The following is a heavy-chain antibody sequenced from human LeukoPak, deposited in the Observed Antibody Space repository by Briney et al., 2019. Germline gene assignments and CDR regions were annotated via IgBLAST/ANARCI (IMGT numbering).Heavy chain of an antibody. Sequence: GGSLRLSCAASGFTFSSYAMSWVRQAPGKGLEWVSAIGGSGGSTYYADSVKGRFTISRDNSKNTLFLQMNSLRAEDTAVYYCAKDHHYYASRGYSDPFDIWGQGTMVTVSS. V-gene: IGHV3-23*01. CDR1: GFTFSSYA. CDR3: AKDHHYYASRGYSDPFDI. J-gene: IGHJ3*02. CDR2: IGGSGGST. D-gene: IGHD3-22*01.